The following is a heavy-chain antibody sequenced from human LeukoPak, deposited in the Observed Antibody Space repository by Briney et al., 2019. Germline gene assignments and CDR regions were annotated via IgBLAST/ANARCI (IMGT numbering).Heavy chain of an antibody. V-gene: IGHV3-74*01. J-gene: IGHJ5*02. CDR1: GFTFSSYW. CDR3: AGCYYDSSGYHT. D-gene: IGHD3-22*01. Sequence: GGSLRLSCAASGFTFSSYWMHWVRQAPGKGLVWVSRINSDGSSTSYADSVKGRFTISRDNAKNTLYLQMNSLRAEDTAVYYCAGCYYDSSGYHTWGQGTLVTVS. CDR2: INSDGSST.